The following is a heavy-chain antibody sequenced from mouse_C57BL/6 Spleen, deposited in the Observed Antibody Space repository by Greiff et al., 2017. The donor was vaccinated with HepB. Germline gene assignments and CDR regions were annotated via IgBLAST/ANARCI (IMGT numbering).Heavy chain of an antibody. CDR1: GFTFSSYG. V-gene: IGHV5-6*01. D-gene: IGHD1-1*01. Sequence: EVKLMESGGDLVKPGGSLKLSCAASGFTFSSYGMSWVRQTPDKRLEWVATISSGGSYTYYPDSVKGRFTISRDNAKNTLYLQMSSLKSEDTAMYYCARSGITTVVAPFWYFDVWGTGTTVTVSS. CDR3: ARSGITTVVAPFWYFDV. CDR2: ISSGGSYT. J-gene: IGHJ1*03.